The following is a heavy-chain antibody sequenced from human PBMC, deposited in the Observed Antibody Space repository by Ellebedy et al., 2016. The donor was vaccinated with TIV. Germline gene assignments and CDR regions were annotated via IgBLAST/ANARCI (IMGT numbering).Heavy chain of an antibody. CDR2: IHPSGGST. Sequence: AASVKVSCKASGYTFSTYYMHWVRRAPGQGLEWVGIIHPSGGSTIYAQKFQGRVTMTRDTSTSTVYMELGSLTFEDTAVYYCAREDLLASSSPDHYGLDVWGQGTTVTVSS. J-gene: IGHJ6*02. V-gene: IGHV1-46*01. CDR1: GYTFSTYY. D-gene: IGHD6-6*01. CDR3: AREDLLASSSPDHYGLDV.